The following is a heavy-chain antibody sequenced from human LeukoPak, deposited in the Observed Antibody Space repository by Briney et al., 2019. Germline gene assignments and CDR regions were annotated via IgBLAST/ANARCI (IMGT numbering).Heavy chain of an antibody. J-gene: IGHJ3*02. V-gene: IGHV1-69*05. D-gene: IGHD2-2*01. Sequence: GASVKVSCKASGGTFSSYAISWVRQAPGQGLEWMGGIIPIFGTANYAQKFQGRVTITTDESTSTAYMEPSSLRSEDTAVYYCASSGARDIVVVPAALDAFDIWGQGTMVTVSS. CDR3: ASSGARDIVVVPAALDAFDI. CDR1: GGTFSSYA. CDR2: IIPIFGTA.